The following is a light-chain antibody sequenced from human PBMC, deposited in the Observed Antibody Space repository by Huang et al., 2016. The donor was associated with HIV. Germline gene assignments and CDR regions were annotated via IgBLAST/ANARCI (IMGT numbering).Light chain of an antibody. Sequence: DIQMTQSPSSLSTSVGDRVTITCRASQGISNSLAWYQQKPGRAPKRLLYAASRLGSWVPSRFSGRGSGTDYTLTISRLQPEDFATYYCQQYFSSPPLTFGGGTKVEIK. CDR3: QQYFSSPPLT. CDR2: AAS. CDR1: QGISNS. J-gene: IGKJ4*01. V-gene: IGKV1-NL1*01.